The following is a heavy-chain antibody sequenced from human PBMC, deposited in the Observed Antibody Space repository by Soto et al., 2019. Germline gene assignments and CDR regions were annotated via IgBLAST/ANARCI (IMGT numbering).Heavy chain of an antibody. CDR2: VNPILSMS. CDR1: GDTFSFYT. Sequence: QVQLVQSGAELKKPGSSVKVSCKASGDTFSFYTINWVRQAPGLGLEWMGRVNPILSMSNYARKFQGRVTMTADKSTSTAYMELGSLRSEDTAFYYCATSYGSGYRAFDYWGQGALVTVSS. V-gene: IGHV1-69*02. CDR3: ATSYGSGYRAFDY. D-gene: IGHD3-10*01. J-gene: IGHJ4*02.